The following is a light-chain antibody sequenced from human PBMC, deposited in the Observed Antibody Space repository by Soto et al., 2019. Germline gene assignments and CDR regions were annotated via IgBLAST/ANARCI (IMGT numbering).Light chain of an antibody. CDR1: QSINRW. J-gene: IGKJ5*01. CDR3: QQFHSFPIT. CDR2: DAS. Sequence: DIQMTQSPSTLSASAGDRVTITCRASQSINRWLAWYQQKPGKAPKLLINDASSSESGVPSRFSGSGSGTEFTLTISSLQPDDFATYYCQQFHSFPITFGQGTRLDVK. V-gene: IGKV1-5*01.